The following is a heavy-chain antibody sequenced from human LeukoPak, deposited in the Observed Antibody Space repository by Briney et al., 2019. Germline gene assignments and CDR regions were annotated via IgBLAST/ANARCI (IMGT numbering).Heavy chain of an antibody. V-gene: IGHV3-21*01. CDR1: GFTFSSHW. CDR2: ISSSSSYI. CDR3: ARDFASGGVYYFDY. Sequence: GGSLRLSCVASGFTFSSHWMHWVRQAPGKGLEWVSSISSSSSYIYYADSVKGRFTISRDNAKNSLYLQMNSLRAEDTAVYYCARDFASGGVYYFDYWGQGTLVTVSS. D-gene: IGHD3-16*01. J-gene: IGHJ4*02.